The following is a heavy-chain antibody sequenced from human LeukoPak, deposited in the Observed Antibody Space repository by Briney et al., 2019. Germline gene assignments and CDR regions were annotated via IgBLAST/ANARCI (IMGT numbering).Heavy chain of an antibody. CDR1: GYTFTSYY. CDR3: AKYFEAMAHYYYYGMNV. Sequence: ASVNVSCKASGYTFTSYYMHWVRQAPGQGLEWMGIINPSGGSTSYAQKFQGRVTMTRDTSTSTVYMELSSLRSEDTAVYYCAKYFEAMAHYYYYGMNVWGQGTTVTVSS. D-gene: IGHD5-18*01. J-gene: IGHJ6*01. V-gene: IGHV1-46*01. CDR2: INPSGGST.